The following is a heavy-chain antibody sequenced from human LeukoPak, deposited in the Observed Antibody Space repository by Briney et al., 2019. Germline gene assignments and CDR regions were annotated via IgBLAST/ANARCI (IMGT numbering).Heavy chain of an antibody. J-gene: IGHJ4*02. CDR2: IRYDGSDK. D-gene: IGHD1-7*01. CDR1: GITFSNYG. CDR3: ARDRELVFDY. Sequence: GGSLRLSCAASGITFSNYGMHWVRQAPGKGLEWVAFIRYDGSDKYYADSVKGRFTISRDNSKNTLYLQMNSLRAEDTAVYYCARDRELVFDYWGQGTLVTVSS. V-gene: IGHV3-30*02.